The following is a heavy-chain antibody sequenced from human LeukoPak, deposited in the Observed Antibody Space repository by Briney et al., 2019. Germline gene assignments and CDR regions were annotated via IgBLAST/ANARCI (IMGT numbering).Heavy chain of an antibody. Sequence: GASVKVSCKASGYTFTSYGISWVRQAPGQGLEWMGWISAYNGNTNYAQTLQGRVTMTTDTSTSTAYMELRSLRSDDTAVYYCARAYCSGGSCYSFYYYYYMDVWGKGTTVTVSS. J-gene: IGHJ6*03. CDR2: ISAYNGNT. V-gene: IGHV1-18*01. D-gene: IGHD2-15*01. CDR3: ARAYCSGGSCYSFYYYYYMDV. CDR1: GYTFTSYG.